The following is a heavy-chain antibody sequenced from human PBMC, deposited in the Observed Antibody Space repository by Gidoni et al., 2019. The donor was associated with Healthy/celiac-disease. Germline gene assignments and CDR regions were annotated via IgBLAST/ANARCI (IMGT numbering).Heavy chain of an antibody. CDR3: ARYISILMVRGVQTTYYYYGMDV. V-gene: IGHV4-39*01. J-gene: IGHJ6*02. CDR2: IYYSGST. D-gene: IGHD3-10*01. Sequence: QLQLQESGPGLVKPSETLSLTCTVSGGPISSSSYYWGWIRQPPGKGLEWIGRIYYSGSTYYNPSLKSRVTISVDTSKNQFSLKLSSVTAADTAVYYCARYISILMVRGVQTTYYYYGMDVWGQGTTVTVSS. CDR1: GGPISSSSYY.